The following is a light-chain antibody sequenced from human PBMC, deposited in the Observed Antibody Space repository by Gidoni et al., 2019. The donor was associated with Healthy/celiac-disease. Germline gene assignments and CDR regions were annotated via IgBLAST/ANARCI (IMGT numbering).Light chain of an antibody. J-gene: IGKJ5*01. CDR3: QQYYSYPRT. CDR1: QDISSY. Sequence: AIRMTQSPSSFPAATGDRVTITCRASQDISSYLAWYQQKPGKAPKLLIYAASTLQRGVPSRFSGSGSGTDFTLTISCLQSEDFATYYCQQYYSYPRTFXQXTRLXIK. CDR2: AAS. V-gene: IGKV1-8*01.